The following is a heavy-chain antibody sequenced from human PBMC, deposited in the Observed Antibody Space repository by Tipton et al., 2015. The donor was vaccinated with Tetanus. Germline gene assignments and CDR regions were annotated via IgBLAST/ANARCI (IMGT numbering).Heavy chain of an antibody. V-gene: IGHV3-49*03. CDR3: TRDFAVVAFDI. CDR1: GFTFGDYA. J-gene: IGHJ3*02. Sequence: RSLRLSCTASGFTFGDYAMSWFRQAPGKGLEWVGFIRSKAYGGTTEYAASGKGRFTISRDDSKSIAYLQMNSLKTEDTAVYYCTRDFAVVAFDIWGQGTMVTVSS. CDR2: IRSKAYGGTT. D-gene: IGHD2-21*01.